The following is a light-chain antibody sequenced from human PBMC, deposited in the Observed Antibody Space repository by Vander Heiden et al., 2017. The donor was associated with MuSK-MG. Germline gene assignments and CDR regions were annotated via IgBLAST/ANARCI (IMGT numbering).Light chain of an antibody. CDR2: GDS. Sequence: VLTQPPSVSGAPGQRVALSCVWSSSNLGAGFDVQRYRKAPGRAPTALIYGDSNRPSGVPYRYSGSKSGTSASLAITGLQADDEADYYCQSYDSSLTGSVVFGGGTRVTVL. CDR1: SSNLGAGFD. CDR3: QSYDSSLTGSVV. V-gene: IGLV1-40*01. J-gene: IGLJ3*02.